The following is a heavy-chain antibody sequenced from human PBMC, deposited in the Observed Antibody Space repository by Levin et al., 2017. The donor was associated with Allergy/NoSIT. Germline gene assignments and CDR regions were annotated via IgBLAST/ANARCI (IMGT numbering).Heavy chain of an antibody. Sequence: AGGSLRLSCAASGFTFTSYAMSWVRRAPGKGLEWVSAISGSGGRTYYTDSVKGRFTISRDNSENTLYLQMSSLRAEDTAIYYCAKDNEGAGFDYYYPFDSWGQGTLVTVSS. J-gene: IGHJ4*02. CDR3: AKDNEGAGFDYYYPFDS. CDR1: GFTFTSYA. D-gene: IGHD3-22*01. V-gene: IGHV3-23*01. CDR2: ISGSGGRT.